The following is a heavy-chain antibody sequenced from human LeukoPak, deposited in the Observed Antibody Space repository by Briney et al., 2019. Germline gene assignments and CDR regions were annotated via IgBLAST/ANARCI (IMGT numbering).Heavy chain of an antibody. CDR1: GGTFSSYA. D-gene: IGHD6-6*01. V-gene: IGHV1-69*06. CDR2: IIPIFGTA. Sequence: SVKVSCEASGGTFSSYAISWVRQAPGQGLEWMGGIIPIFGTANYAQKFQGRVTITADKSTSTAYMELSSLRSEDTAVYYCASARQLATDAFDIWGQGTMVTVSS. J-gene: IGHJ3*02. CDR3: ASARQLATDAFDI.